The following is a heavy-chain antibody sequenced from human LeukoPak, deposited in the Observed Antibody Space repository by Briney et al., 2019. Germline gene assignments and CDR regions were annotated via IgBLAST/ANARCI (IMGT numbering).Heavy chain of an antibody. CDR1: GGTFSSYA. CDR2: IIPILGIA. Sequence: SVKVSCKASGGTFSSYAISWVRQAPGQGLEWMGRIIPILGIANYAQKFQGRVTITADKSTSTAYMELSSLRSEDTAVYYCARGKRQSLGAFNIWAKGQWSPSLQ. CDR3: ARGKRQSLGAFNI. V-gene: IGHV1-69*04. D-gene: IGHD1-1*01. J-gene: IGHJ3*02.